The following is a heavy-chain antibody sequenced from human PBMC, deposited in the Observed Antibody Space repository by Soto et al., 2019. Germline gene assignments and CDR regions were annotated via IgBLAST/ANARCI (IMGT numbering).Heavy chain of an antibody. J-gene: IGHJ5*02. V-gene: IGHV3-23*01. CDR3: AKDKANYDFWSGYPRAWFDP. CDR1: GFPFSRYA. Sequence: EVQLLASGGGLVQPGGSLSLSCAASGFPFSRYAMRWVRQAPGKGLEWVSAISGSGGSTYYADSVKGRFTISRDNAKNTLYRQRNSLRAEDTAVYYCAKDKANYDFWSGYPRAWFDPWGQGTLVTVSS. CDR2: ISGSGGST. D-gene: IGHD3-3*01.